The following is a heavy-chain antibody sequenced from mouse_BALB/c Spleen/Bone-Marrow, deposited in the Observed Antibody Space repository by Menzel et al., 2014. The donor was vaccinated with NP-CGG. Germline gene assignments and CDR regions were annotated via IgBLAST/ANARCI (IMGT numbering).Heavy chain of an antibody. CDR3: ARQGAYYGNYKYFDV. CDR1: GFAFSSYD. CDR2: ISSGGGST. J-gene: IGHJ1*01. Sequence: EVKVVESGGGLVKPGGSLKLSCAASGFAFSSYDMSWVRQTPEKRLEWVAYISSGGGSTYYPDTAKGRFTISRDNAKNTLYLQMSSLKSEDTAMYYCARQGAYYGNYKYFDVWGAGTTVTVSS. V-gene: IGHV5-12-1*01. D-gene: IGHD2-10*01.